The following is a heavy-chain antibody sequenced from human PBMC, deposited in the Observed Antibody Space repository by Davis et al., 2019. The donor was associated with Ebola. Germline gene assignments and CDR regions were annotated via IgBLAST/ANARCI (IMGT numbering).Heavy chain of an antibody. J-gene: IGHJ4*02. D-gene: IGHD4-17*01. CDR2: IKSDGSSI. Sequence: GESLKISCVGSGFTLSSYWMYWVRQAPGKGLVWVSRIKSDGSSISYADSVKGRFTISRDNAKNSLYLQMNSLRAEDTAVYYCARAATVSLVYYFDYWGQGTLVTVSS. V-gene: IGHV3-74*01. CDR3: ARAATVSLVYYFDY. CDR1: GFTLSSYW.